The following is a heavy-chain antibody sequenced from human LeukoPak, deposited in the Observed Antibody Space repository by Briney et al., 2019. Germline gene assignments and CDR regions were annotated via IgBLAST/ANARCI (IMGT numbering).Heavy chain of an antibody. J-gene: IGHJ4*02. D-gene: IGHD3-22*01. Sequence: SETLSLTCAVYSGSFSGYYWSWIRQPPGKGLEWIGEINHSGSTNYNPSLKSRVTISVDTSKNQFSLKLSSVTAADTAVYYCARESYDSSGYPFDYWGQGTLVTVSS. CDR2: INHSGST. CDR1: SGSFSGYY. CDR3: ARESYDSSGYPFDY. V-gene: IGHV4-34*01.